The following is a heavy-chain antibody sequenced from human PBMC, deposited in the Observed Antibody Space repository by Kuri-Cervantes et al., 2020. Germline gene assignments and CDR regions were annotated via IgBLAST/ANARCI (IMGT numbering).Heavy chain of an antibody. Sequence: LSLTCAASGFTFKTFGMNWVRQAPGKGLEWVAVISYDGGKKYYVDSVKGRFTVSRDNTKNTVDLQMNSLRSEDTAVYYCARRGRCGGDCFFTRGPDAFDIWGQGTMVTVSS. CDR1: GFTFKTFG. D-gene: IGHD2-21*02. V-gene: IGHV3-30*03. CDR3: ARRGRCGGDCFFTRGPDAFDI. J-gene: IGHJ3*02. CDR2: ISYDGGKK.